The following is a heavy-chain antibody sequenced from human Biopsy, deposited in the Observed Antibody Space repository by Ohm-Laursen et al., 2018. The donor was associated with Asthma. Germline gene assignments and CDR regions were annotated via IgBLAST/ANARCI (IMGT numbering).Heavy chain of an antibody. CDR3: VRATSTWSQSGPHYFDH. Sequence: GTLSLTCTVSPGSINDYYWNWIRQFPGKGLEWIGYVHSTGSTRFNPSLKSRLTISVDTSVDQVSLKLTSVTAADTAVYYCVRATSTWSQSGPHYFDHWGQGTLVTVSP. D-gene: IGHD6-13*01. J-gene: IGHJ4*02. CDR2: VHSTGST. V-gene: IGHV4-59*01. CDR1: PGSINDYY.